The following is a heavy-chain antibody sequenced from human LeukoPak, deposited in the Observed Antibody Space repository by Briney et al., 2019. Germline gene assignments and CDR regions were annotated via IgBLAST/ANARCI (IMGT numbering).Heavy chain of an antibody. CDR1: GFTFNTYW. CDR3: ARDKLKIAVAGIDY. V-gene: IGHV3-7*01. J-gene: IGHJ4*02. CDR2: VRPDGREQ. Sequence: GGSLRLSCSASGFTFNTYWMSWVRQAPGKGLQWVANVRPDGREQRYVDSVKGRFTISRDNAKNSLYLQMNSLRAEDTAVYYCARDKLKIAVAGIDYWGQGTLVTVSS. D-gene: IGHD6-19*01.